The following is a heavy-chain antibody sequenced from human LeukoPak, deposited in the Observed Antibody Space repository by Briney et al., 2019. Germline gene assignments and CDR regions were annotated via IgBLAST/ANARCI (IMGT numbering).Heavy chain of an antibody. CDR3: AKDIGIAAAGTYYGMDV. D-gene: IGHD6-13*01. J-gene: IGHJ6*02. Sequence: PGGSLRLSCAASGFTFSSYAMHWVRQAPGKGLEYVSAISSNGGSTYYANSVKGRFTIPRDNSKNTLYLQMNSLRAEDTALYYCAKDIGIAAAGTYYGMDVWGQGTTVTVSS. CDR1: GFTFSSYA. CDR2: ISSNGGST. V-gene: IGHV3-64*01.